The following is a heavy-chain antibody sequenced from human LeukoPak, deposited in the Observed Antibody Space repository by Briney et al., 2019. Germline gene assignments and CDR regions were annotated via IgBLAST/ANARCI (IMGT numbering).Heavy chain of an antibody. CDR1: GFTFSSYG. V-gene: IGHV3-23*01. D-gene: IGHD3-10*01. CDR3: ASRVGFDYYYYMDV. CDR2: ISGSGGST. Sequence: PGGSLRLSCAASGFTFSSYGMSWVRQAPGKGLEWVSAISGSGGSTYYADSVKGRFTISRDNAKNSLYLQMNSLRAEDTAVYYCASRVGFDYYYYMDVWGKGTTVTISS. J-gene: IGHJ6*03.